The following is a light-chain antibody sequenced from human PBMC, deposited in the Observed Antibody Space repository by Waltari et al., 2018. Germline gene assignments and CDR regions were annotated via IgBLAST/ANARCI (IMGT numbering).Light chain of an antibody. CDR1: QNIGHY. CDR3: QHHFRLPAT. J-gene: IGKJ1*01. Sequence: IVLTQSPGTLSLSPGGRATLSYRASQNIGHYLAWYQQKPGQAPRLLIYASSTRAAGIPDRFSGSGSGADFSLTITRLEPDDFAVYYCQHHFRLPATFGQGTKV. V-gene: IGKV3-20*01. CDR2: ASS.